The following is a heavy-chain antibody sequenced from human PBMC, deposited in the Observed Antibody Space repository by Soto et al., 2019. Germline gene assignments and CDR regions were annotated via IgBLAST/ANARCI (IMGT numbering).Heavy chain of an antibody. V-gene: IGHV2-70*13. CDR3: ARSIRGPRRFD. CDR1: GSSLTSPGMS. CDR2: IERDDDDK. D-gene: IGHD1-20*01. Sequence: SEPTLVNPTATVALSCTFSGSSLTSPGMSVSWIGQPLGKALVWLAFIERDDDDKYYSTSLKTRLTISKDTRKNQVVLTMANMDPADTGTYYCARSIRGPRRFD. J-gene: IGHJ5*01.